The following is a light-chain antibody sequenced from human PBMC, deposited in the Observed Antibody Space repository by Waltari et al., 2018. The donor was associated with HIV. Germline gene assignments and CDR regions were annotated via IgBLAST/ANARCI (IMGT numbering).Light chain of an antibody. CDR2: RDS. V-gene: IGLV3-25*03. CDR1: ELTNHD. Sequence: SSDLTQAPPLSVSPGQTASISCSGHELTNHDDHSYQEKAGQATVLVISRDSERPLGIPERFSGSRSGSLATLTITGVLADDEADYYCQAAAPSGTSVTFGGGTKLTVL. J-gene: IGLJ2*01. CDR3: QAAAPSGTSVT.